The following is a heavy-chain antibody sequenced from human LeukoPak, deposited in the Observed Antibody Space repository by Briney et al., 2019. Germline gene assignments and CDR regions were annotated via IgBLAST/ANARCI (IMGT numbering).Heavy chain of an antibody. J-gene: IGHJ4*02. CDR1: GGSISSTSYY. V-gene: IGHV4-39*01. CDR2: IYYRGST. CDR3: ARHGDGYNPFDY. Sequence: PSETLSLTCTVSGGSISSTSYYWGWIRQPPGKGLEWIGSIYYRGSTYYNPSLMSRVTISLDTSKNQFSLTPRSVTAADTAVYYCARHGDGYNPFDYWGQGILVTVSS. D-gene: IGHD5-24*01.